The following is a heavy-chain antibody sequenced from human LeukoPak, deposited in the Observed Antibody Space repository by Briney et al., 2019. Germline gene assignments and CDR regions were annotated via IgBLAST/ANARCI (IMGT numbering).Heavy chain of an antibody. J-gene: IGHJ4*02. D-gene: IGHD3-22*01. Sequence: PGRSLRLSCAASGFTFSSYDMHWVRQAPGKGLEWVAVISYDGSNKYYADSVKGRSTISRDNSKNTLYLQMNSLRAEDTAVYYCAGYYYDSSGYSPFDYWGQGTLVTVSS. CDR1: GFTFSSYD. V-gene: IGHV3-30*03. CDR2: ISYDGSNK. CDR3: AGYYYDSSGYSPFDY.